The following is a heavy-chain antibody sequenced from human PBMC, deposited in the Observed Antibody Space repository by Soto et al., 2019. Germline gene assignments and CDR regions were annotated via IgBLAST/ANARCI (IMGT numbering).Heavy chain of an antibody. CDR3: ARALRAYCGGDCYSAYFDY. D-gene: IGHD2-21*02. Sequence: QGQLQESGPGLVKPSETLSLTCTVSGGSVSSGSYYWSWIRQPPGKGLEWIGYIYYSGSTNYNPSLKIRVTMSVDTSKNQFSLKLSSVTAADTAVYYCARALRAYCGGDCYSAYFDYWGQGTLVTVSS. V-gene: IGHV4-61*01. CDR1: GGSVSSGSYY. J-gene: IGHJ4*02. CDR2: IYYSGST.